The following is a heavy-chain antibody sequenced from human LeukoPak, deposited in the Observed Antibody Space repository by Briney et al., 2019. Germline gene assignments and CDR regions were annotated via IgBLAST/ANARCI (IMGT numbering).Heavy chain of an antibody. CDR3: ARVYRIVGATRFSGAFDI. CDR2: ISSSSYI. V-gene: IGHV3-21*04. J-gene: IGHJ3*02. D-gene: IGHD1-26*01. CDR1: GFTFSTYS. Sequence: GGSLRLSCAASGFTFSTYSMNWVRQAPGKGLEWVSSISSSSYIYYADSVKGRFTISRDNAKNSLYLQMNSLRAEDTAVYYCARVYRIVGATRFSGAFDIWGQGTMVTVSS.